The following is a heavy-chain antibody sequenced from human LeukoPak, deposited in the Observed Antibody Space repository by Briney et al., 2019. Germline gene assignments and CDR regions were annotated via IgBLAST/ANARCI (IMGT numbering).Heavy chain of an antibody. CDR1: GFTFSSYG. CDR2: IWYDGSNK. D-gene: IGHD3-3*01. V-gene: IGHV3-33*06. Sequence: GGSLRLSCAASGFTFSSYGMHWVRQAPGKGLEWVAVIWYDGSNKYYADSVKGRFTISRDNFKNTLYLQMNSLRAEDTAVYYCAKEYYDFWSAYSSWFDPWGQGTLVTVSS. J-gene: IGHJ5*02. CDR3: AKEYYDFWSAYSSWFDP.